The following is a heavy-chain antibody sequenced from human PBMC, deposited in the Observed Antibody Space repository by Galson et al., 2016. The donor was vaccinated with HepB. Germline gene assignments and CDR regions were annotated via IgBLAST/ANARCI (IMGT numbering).Heavy chain of an antibody. D-gene: IGHD5-18*01. CDR3: ASYSYGNAFGN. V-gene: IGHV3-7*01. CDR2: IKQDGRKT. Sequence: SLRLSCAASGFTFSAYWMTWVRQAPGKGLEWVSNIKQDGRKTYYGDPVKGRFTISRDNTKNSLYLQMNSLRAEDAAVYYCASYSYGNAFGNWGQGTLVTVSS. CDR1: GFTFSAYW. J-gene: IGHJ4*02.